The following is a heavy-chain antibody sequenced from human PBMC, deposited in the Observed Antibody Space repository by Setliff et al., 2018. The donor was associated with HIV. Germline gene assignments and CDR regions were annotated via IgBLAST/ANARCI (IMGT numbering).Heavy chain of an antibody. Sequence: ASVQVSCKASGYSFTFYGLNWVRQAPGQGLEWMGWISVYNGYTSYAQKLQDRVIMTTDTSTSTAYMELRSLRSDDTAVYYCARAYDTLTGYYDYWGQGTLVTVSS. J-gene: IGHJ4*02. CDR1: GYSFTFYG. V-gene: IGHV1-18*01. CDR2: ISVYNGYT. D-gene: IGHD3-9*01. CDR3: ARAYDTLTGYYDY.